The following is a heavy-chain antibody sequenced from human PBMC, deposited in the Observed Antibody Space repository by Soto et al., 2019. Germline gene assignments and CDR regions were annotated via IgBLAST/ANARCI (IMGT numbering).Heavy chain of an antibody. CDR3: ASALGPTYYYGSGSYFYGMDV. CDR2: IYSGGST. J-gene: IGHJ6*02. CDR1: GFTFSNY. V-gene: IGHV3-53*01. D-gene: IGHD3-10*01. Sequence: GGSLRLSCAASGFTFSNYMSWVRQAPGKGLEWVSVIYSGGSTYYADSVKGRFTISRDNSKNTLYLQMNSLRAEDTAVYYCASALGPTYYYGSGSYFYGMDVWGQGTTVTVSS.